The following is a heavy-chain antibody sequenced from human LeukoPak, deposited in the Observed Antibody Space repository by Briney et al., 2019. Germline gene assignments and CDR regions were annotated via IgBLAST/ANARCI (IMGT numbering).Heavy chain of an antibody. CDR1: GFTFSSYG. D-gene: IGHD2-2*01. V-gene: IGHV3-30*03. CDR3: ATRYCSTTNCYAFDY. Sequence: GGSLRLSCAASGFTFSSYGMHWVRQAPGKGLEWVASISYDGSNKYYADSVKGRFTISRDNAKNSLYLQMNSLRAEDTAVYYCATRYCSTTNCYAFDYWGQGTLVTVSS. J-gene: IGHJ4*02. CDR2: ISYDGSNK.